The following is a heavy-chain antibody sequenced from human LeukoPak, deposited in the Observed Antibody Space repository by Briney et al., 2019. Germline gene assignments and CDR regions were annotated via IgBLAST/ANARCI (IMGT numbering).Heavy chain of an antibody. Sequence: PGGSLRLSCAASGFTFSSYSMNWVRQAPGKGLEWVSYISSSGSYIYYADSVRGRFTISRDNAKNSLYLQMNSLRAEDTAVYYCARDRSESWNYYYYYYMDVWGKGTTVTVSS. D-gene: IGHD1-1*01. CDR1: GFTFSSYS. J-gene: IGHJ6*03. V-gene: IGHV3-21*05. CDR2: ISSSGSYI. CDR3: ARDRSESWNYYYYYYMDV.